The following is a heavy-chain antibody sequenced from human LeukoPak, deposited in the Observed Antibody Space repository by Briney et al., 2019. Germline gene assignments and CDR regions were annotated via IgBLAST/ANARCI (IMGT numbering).Heavy chain of an antibody. CDR2: MKQEGGVK. CDR3: ASNTYYYYYYMDV. Sequence: GGSLRLSCAASGFTFSNYWMSWVRQAPGKGLEWLANMKQEGGVKYYVDSVRGRFTISRDNAKNSLYLQMDSLRAEDTAVYYCASNTYYYYYYMDVWGKGTTVTVSS. J-gene: IGHJ6*03. V-gene: IGHV3-7*01. CDR1: GFTFSNYW. D-gene: IGHD5-18*01.